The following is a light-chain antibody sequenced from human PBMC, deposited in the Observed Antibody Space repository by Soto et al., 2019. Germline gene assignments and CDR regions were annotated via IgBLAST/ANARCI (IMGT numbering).Light chain of an antibody. CDR3: QQYDKWPRT. CDR1: QSISSSH. Sequence: EVVLPQSPGTMSLSPVYIAQTYCHDSQSISSSHLAWYQQKPGQAHRILLYGASTRATGVPARFSGSGSGTEFTLTISNLQSEDFAVYHCQQYDKWPRTCGHGTKVDIK. CDR2: GAS. J-gene: IGKJ1*01. V-gene: IGKV3-15*01.